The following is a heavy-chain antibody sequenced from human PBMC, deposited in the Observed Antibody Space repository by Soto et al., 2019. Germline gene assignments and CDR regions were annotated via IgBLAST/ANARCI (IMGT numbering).Heavy chain of an antibody. D-gene: IGHD4-17*01. CDR1: GFTVSSNY. CDR3: ARVDAPESDYGDYGKWGDAFDI. Sequence: EVQLVESGGGLIQPGGSLRLSCAASGFTVSSNYMSWVRQAPGKGLEWVSVIYSGGSTYYADSVKGRFTISRDNSKNTLYLQMNSLRAEDTAVYYCARVDAPESDYGDYGKWGDAFDIWGQGTMVTVSS. CDR2: IYSGGST. V-gene: IGHV3-53*01. J-gene: IGHJ3*02.